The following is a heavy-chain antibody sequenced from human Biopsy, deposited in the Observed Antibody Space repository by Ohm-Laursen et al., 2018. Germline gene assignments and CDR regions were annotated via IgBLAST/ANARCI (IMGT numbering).Heavy chain of an antibody. V-gene: IGHV1-24*01. CDR1: GYTLTELS. J-gene: IGHJ4*02. D-gene: IGHD1-1*01. CDR3: AADINVWNVNY. Sequence: ASVKASCKVSGYTLTELSIHWVRQAPGKGLEWMGGFAPENGKTVYAQNFQARVSMTEDTSTDTAYMELRSLRSEDTAVYYCAADINVWNVNYWGQGTQVTVSS. CDR2: FAPENGKT.